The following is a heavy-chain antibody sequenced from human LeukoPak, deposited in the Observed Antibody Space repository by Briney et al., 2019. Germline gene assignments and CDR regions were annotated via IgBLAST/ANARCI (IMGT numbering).Heavy chain of an antibody. CDR2: IPYSGST. J-gene: IGHJ4*02. Sequence: PSETLSLTCTVSGGSISSFSWTWIRQPPGKGLEWIGYIPYSGSTNYNPSLKSRVTLSVDTSKNRFSLKLSSVTAADTAVYYCARRGIAVAGTYAWGQGTLVTVSS. CDR1: GGSISSFS. CDR3: ARRGIAVAGTYA. D-gene: IGHD6-19*01. V-gene: IGHV4-59*08.